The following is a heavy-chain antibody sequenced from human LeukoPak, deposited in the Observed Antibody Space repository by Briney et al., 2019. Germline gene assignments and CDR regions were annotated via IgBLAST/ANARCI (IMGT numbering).Heavy chain of an antibody. Sequence: GGSLRLSCATFGFTFSSHSMSWVRQAPGKGLEWVANIKQDGSEKHYVDSVKGRFSISRDNTKNSLYLQMSSLRAEDTAVYYCARAMGTSYGFWSGSYTVSYYYYMDVWGKGTTVTVSS. D-gene: IGHD3-3*01. V-gene: IGHV3-7*01. CDR3: ARAMGTSYGFWSGSYTVSYYYYMDV. CDR2: IKQDGSEK. CDR1: GFTFSSHS. J-gene: IGHJ6*03.